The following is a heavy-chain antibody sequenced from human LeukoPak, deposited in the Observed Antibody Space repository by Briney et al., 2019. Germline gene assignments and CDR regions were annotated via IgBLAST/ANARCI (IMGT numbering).Heavy chain of an antibody. CDR3: ARDVAVAGGANFDY. J-gene: IGHJ4*02. D-gene: IGHD6-19*01. CDR1: GGSISSGGYY. Sequence: SQTLSLTCTVSGGSISSGGYYWSWIRQPAGKGLEWIGRIYTSGSTNYNPTLKSRVTISVDTSKNQFSLKLSSVTAADTAVYYCARDVAVAGGANFDYWGQGTLVTVSS. V-gene: IGHV4-61*02. CDR2: IYTSGST.